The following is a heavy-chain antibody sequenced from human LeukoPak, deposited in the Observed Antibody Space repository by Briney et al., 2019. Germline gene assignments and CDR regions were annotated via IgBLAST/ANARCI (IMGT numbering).Heavy chain of an antibody. CDR1: GFTFSSYG. D-gene: IGHD3-3*01. CDR3: AKDPTIFGVVTPPNVWFDP. J-gene: IGHJ5*02. Sequence: PGRSLRLSCAASGFTFSSYGVHWVRQAPGKGLEWVAVISYDGSNKYYADSVKGRFTISRDNSKNTLYLQMNSLRAEDTAVYYCAKDPTIFGVVTPPNVWFDPWGQGTLVTVSS. CDR2: ISYDGSNK. V-gene: IGHV3-30*18.